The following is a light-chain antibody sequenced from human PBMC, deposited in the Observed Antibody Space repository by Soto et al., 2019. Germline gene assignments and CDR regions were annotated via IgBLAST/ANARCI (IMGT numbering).Light chain of an antibody. Sequence: QSVLTQPRSVSGSPGQSVTISCTGTSSDVGGYNYVSWYQQHPGKAPKLMIYDVSKRPSGVPDRFSGSKSGNTASLTISGLQAEDEADYYCCSYAGSYLLYVFGTGTKV. CDR1: SSDVGGYNY. V-gene: IGLV2-11*01. J-gene: IGLJ1*01. CDR3: CSYAGSYLLYV. CDR2: DVS.